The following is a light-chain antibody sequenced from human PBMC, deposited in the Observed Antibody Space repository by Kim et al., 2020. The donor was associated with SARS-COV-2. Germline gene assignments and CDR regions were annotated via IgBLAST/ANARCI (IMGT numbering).Light chain of an antibody. CDR1: TSNIGRNL. CDR3: GTWDNSLGSWV. V-gene: IGLV1-51*01. Sequence: QSVLTQPPSVSAAPGQKVTISCSGTTSNIGRNLVSWYQHLPGTAPKLLIYDNDNRPSGITDRFSGSKSGTSATLGITGLQTGDEADFYCGTWDNSLGSWVLGTGTKVTVL. J-gene: IGLJ1*01. CDR2: DND.